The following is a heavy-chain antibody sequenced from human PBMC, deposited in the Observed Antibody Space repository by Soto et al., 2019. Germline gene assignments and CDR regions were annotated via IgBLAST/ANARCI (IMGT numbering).Heavy chain of an antibody. CDR2: IYYSGST. V-gene: IGHV4-59*08. J-gene: IGHJ4*02. D-gene: IGHD4-17*01. CDR3: ARHETTVITGGN. Sequence: PSETLSLTCTVSGGSINNYYWSWIRQPPGKGLEWIGYIYYSGSTNYNPSLKSRVTLSVDTSKNQFSLKLSSVTAADTAVYYCARHETTVITGGNWGQGTLVTFPQ. CDR1: GGSINNYY.